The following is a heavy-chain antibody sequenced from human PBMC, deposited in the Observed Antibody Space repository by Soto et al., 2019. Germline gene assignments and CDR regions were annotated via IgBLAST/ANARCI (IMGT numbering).Heavy chain of an antibody. CDR2: ISSSSSYI. V-gene: IGHV3-21*01. D-gene: IGHD1-26*01. CDR3: ARDQSVYSGSYYSSDAFDI. CDR1: GFTFSSYS. J-gene: IGHJ3*02. Sequence: GGSLRLACAASGFTFSSYSMNWVRQAPGKGLEWVSSISSSSSYIYYADSVKGRFTISRDNAKNSLYLQMNSLRAEDTAVYYCARDQSVYSGSYYSSDAFDIWAQGKMVTVSS.